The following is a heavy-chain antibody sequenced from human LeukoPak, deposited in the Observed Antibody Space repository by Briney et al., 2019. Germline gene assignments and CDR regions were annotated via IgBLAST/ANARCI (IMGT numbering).Heavy chain of an antibody. CDR3: AALLLWFGELFLPRFDY. Sequence: GGSLRLSCAASGFTFSSYAMSWVRQAPGKGLEWVSAISGSGGSTYYADSVKGRFTISRDNSKNTPYLQMNSLRAEDTAVYYCAALLLWFGELFLPRFDYWGQGTLVTVSS. J-gene: IGHJ4*02. CDR2: ISGSGGST. D-gene: IGHD3-10*01. V-gene: IGHV3-23*01. CDR1: GFTFSSYA.